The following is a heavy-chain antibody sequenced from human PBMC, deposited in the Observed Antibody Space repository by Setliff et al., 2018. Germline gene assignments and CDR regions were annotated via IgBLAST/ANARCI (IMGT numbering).Heavy chain of an antibody. CDR1: GYSISSGYY. Sequence: SETLSLTCAVSGYSISSGYYWGWIRQPPGKGLEWIGIIYHSGSTYYNPSLKSRVTISVDTSKNQFSLKLSSVTAADTSVYYCARTSGSGSSLLPNFSDPWGQGTLVTVSS. D-gene: IGHD3-10*01. CDR2: IYHSGST. CDR3: ARTSGSGSSLLPNFSDP. J-gene: IGHJ5*02. V-gene: IGHV4-38-2*01.